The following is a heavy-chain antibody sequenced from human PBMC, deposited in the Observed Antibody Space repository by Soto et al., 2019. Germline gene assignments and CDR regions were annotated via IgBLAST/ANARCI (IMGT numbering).Heavy chain of an antibody. CDR2: IIPILGIA. CDR1: GGTFSSYT. V-gene: IGHV1-69*02. CDR3: ERLNYYDGSGGQHDY. Sequence: QVQLVQSGAEVKKPGSSVKVSCKASGGTFSSYTISWVRQAPGQGLEWMGRIIPILGIANYAQKIQGRVTIXXDXSXSAGYMELSSLRSEDTAVYYCERLNYYDGSGGQHDYWGQGTLVTVSS. D-gene: IGHD3-10*01. J-gene: IGHJ4*02.